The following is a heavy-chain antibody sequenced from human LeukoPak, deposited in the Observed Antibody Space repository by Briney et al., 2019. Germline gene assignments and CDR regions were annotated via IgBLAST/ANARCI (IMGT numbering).Heavy chain of an antibody. CDR3: AAGYCSSTSCPPHFDY. Sequence: VGPLRLSCAASGFTFSSYGMHWVRQAPGKGLEWVAVISYDGSNKYYADSVKGRFTISRDNSKNTLYLQMNSLRAEDTAVYYCAAGYCSSTSCPPHFDYWGQGNLVTVSS. CDR2: ISYDGSNK. J-gene: IGHJ4*02. D-gene: IGHD2-2*03. CDR1: GFTFSSYG. V-gene: IGHV3-30*03.